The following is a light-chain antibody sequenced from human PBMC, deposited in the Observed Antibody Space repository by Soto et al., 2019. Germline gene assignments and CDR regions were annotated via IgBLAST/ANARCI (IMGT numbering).Light chain of an antibody. V-gene: IGKV1-39*01. Sequence: DIQMTQSPSSLSASVGDRVTITCRASQSISNYLNWYQQKPGKAPKLLIYGVSSLQSGVPSRFSGSGSGTDFTLTISSLQPEDFATYYCEQSYSTRWTFGQGTKVEIK. CDR3: EQSYSTRWT. CDR2: GVS. CDR1: QSISNY. J-gene: IGKJ1*01.